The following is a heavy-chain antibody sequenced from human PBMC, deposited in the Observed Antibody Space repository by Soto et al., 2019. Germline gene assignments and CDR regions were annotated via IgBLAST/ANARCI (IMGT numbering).Heavy chain of an antibody. CDR3: AKSYYDSSGSDWIDQ. V-gene: IGHV3-30*18. CDR2: ISYDGSKK. Sequence: PGGSLRLSCAASGFTFSTYGMHWVRQAPGKGLEWVAVISYDGSKKDYADSVKGRFTISRDNSKYTLYLQTNSLRAEDTAVYYCAKSYYDSSGSDWIDQWGHGTLVTVSS. D-gene: IGHD3-22*01. CDR1: GFTFSTYG. J-gene: IGHJ5*02.